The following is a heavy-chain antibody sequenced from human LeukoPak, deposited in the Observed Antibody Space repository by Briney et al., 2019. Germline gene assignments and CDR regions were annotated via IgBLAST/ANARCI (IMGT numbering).Heavy chain of an antibody. Sequence: INXXRQAPGQXRXWMGWMNPNSVHTCYAQKFQGRVTMTSNTSISTPYMELSTLRSEDTAVYYCARVIYDFWSGYYPYGMDVWGQGTTVTVSS. V-gene: IGHV1-8*01. D-gene: IGHD3-3*01. CDR3: ARVIYDFWSGYYPYGMDV. CDR2: MNPNSVHT. J-gene: IGHJ6*02.